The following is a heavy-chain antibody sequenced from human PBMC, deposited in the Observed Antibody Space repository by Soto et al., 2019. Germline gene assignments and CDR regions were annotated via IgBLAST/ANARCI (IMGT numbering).Heavy chain of an antibody. Sequence: SETLSLTCAVYGGSFSGYYWGWIRQPPGKGLEWIGSIYYSGSTYYNPSLKSRVTISVDTSKNQFSLKLSSVTAADTAVYHCATQEVGGSYVYTFDPWGQGTLVTVSS. J-gene: IGHJ5*02. CDR1: GGSFSGYY. D-gene: IGHD1-26*01. CDR3: ATQEVGGSYVYTFDP. CDR2: IYYSGST. V-gene: IGHV4-59*05.